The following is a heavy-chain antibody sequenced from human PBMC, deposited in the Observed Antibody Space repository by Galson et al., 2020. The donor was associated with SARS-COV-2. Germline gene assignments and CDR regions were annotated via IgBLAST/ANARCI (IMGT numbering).Heavy chain of an antibody. D-gene: IGHD6-19*01. CDR2: ISGSGGTT. CDR3: AKDTATWAVAGFYYYMDV. Sequence: GGSLRLSCAASGFTFNNYAMSWFRQTPGKGLEWVSSISGSGGTTYYADSVKGRFAISRDNSKNTLFLQMNSLRAEDTALYYCAKDTATWAVAGFYYYMDVWGKGTTVTVSS. J-gene: IGHJ6*03. CDR1: GFTFNNYA. V-gene: IGHV3-23*01.